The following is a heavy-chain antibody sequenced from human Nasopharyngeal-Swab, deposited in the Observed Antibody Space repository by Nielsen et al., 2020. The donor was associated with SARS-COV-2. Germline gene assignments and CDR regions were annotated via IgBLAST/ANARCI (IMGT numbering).Heavy chain of an antibody. CDR2: ITSGNSV. J-gene: IGHJ4*02. CDR3: ARERGGGYGDY. Sequence: GESLKISCATSGFTFSPYTMTWVRQAPGKGLQWISYITSGNSVQYADSVRDRFTISRDNAKNSLYLQMNSLTAEDTAVYYCARERGGGYGDYWGQGTRVTVSS. V-gene: IGHV3-48*04. D-gene: IGHD5-12*01. CDR1: GFTFSPYT.